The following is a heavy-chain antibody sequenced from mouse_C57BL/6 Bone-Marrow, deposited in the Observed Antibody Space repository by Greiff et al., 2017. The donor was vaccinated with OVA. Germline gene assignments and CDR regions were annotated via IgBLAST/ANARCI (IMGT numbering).Heavy chain of an antibody. D-gene: IGHD2-4*01. CDR1: GFSLSTFGMG. Sequence: QVTLKVSGPGILQPSQTLSLPCSFSGFSLSTFGMGVGWIRQPSGMGLEWLAHIWWDDDKYYNPAMKSRLTISKDTSKNQVFLKIANVDTEDTATYYCARVGYDYDGAWFAYWGQGTLVTVSA. V-gene: IGHV8-8*01. CDR3: ARVGYDYDGAWFAY. J-gene: IGHJ3*01. CDR2: IWWDDDK.